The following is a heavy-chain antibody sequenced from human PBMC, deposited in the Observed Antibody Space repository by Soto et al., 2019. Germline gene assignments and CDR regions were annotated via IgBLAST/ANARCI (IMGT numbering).Heavy chain of an antibody. CDR2: ISSSSSYI. D-gene: IGHD2-2*01. V-gene: IGHV3-21*01. CDR1: GFTFSSYS. Sequence: PGGSLRLSCAASGFTFSSYSMNWVRQAPGKGLEWVSSISSSSSYIYYADSVKGRFTISRDNAKNSLYLQMNSLRAEDTAVYYCARGVVPAAMHYYYYMDVRGKGTTVTVSS. J-gene: IGHJ6*03. CDR3: ARGVVPAAMHYYYYMDV.